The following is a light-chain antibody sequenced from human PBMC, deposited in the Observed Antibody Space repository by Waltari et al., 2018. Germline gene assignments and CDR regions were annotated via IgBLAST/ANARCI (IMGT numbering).Light chain of an antibody. CDR1: ASNIGAGFA. CDR2: GFT. CDR3: QSYDFSMSAL. V-gene: IGLV1-40*01. Sequence: QSVLTQPPSVSGAPGQRVTISCTGSASNIGAGFAVHWYQQFPGPAPKLLIYGFTNRPSGVPERFSGSQSGTSASLAITGLHAEDEADYYCQSYDFSMSALFGGGTKLTVL. J-gene: IGLJ3*02.